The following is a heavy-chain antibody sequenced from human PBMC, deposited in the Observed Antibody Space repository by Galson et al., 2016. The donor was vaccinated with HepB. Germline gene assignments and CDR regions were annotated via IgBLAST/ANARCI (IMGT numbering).Heavy chain of an antibody. CDR3: ASPPGEYGTGSEHAFDM. CDR1: GGPFSSYS. V-gene: IGHV1-69*13. CDR2: IIPVFNLS. Sequence: SVKVSCKASGGPFSSYSVTWVRRAPGQGLEWMGGIIPVFNLSTYAQKFQGRVTITADESTTTAYMELRGLRFEDKAVYYCASPPGEYGTGSEHAFDMWGRGTMVTVSS. J-gene: IGHJ3*02. D-gene: IGHD3-10*01.